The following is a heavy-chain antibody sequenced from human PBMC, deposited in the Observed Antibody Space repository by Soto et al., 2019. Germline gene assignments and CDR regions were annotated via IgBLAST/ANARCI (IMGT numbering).Heavy chain of an antibody. CDR3: ARDDSSDGPTLFDY. Sequence: ASVKVCCKPSGYRFVSCGSSWLRQAPGQGLEWMGWINGNNERTNSAQKFQGRVTITRDTSASIIYMELSSLRSEDGAVYYCARDDSSDGPTLFDYWGQGTLVTVSS. V-gene: IGHV1-18*01. D-gene: IGHD2-21*01. CDR1: GYRFVSCG. J-gene: IGHJ4*02. CDR2: INGNNERT.